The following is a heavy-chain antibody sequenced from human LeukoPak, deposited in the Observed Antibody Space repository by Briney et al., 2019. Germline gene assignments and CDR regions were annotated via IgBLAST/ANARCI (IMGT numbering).Heavy chain of an antibody. CDR1: GYSFTSYW. D-gene: IGHD3-22*01. Sequence: GESLKISCKGSGYSFTSYWIGWVRQMPGKGLEWMGIIYPGDSDTRYSPSFQGRVTISADKSISTAYLQWSSLKASDTAMYYCARSPTGRYYDSSGYLHDYWGQGTLVTVSS. CDR3: ARSPTGRYYDSSGYLHDY. J-gene: IGHJ4*02. CDR2: IYPGDSDT. V-gene: IGHV5-51*01.